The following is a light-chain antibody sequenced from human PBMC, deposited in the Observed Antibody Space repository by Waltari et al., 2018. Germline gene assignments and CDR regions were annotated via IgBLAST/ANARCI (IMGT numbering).Light chain of an antibody. CDR1: QGISSY. J-gene: IGKJ4*01. Sequence: DIQLTQSPSFLSASVGDRVTITCRASQGISSYLVWYQQQPGKAPKVLISAASTLQTGVPSRFSGSGSGTEFTLTISSLQPEDFATYYCQQVNGYPLTFGGGTKVEIK. CDR3: QQVNGYPLT. V-gene: IGKV1-9*01. CDR2: AAS.